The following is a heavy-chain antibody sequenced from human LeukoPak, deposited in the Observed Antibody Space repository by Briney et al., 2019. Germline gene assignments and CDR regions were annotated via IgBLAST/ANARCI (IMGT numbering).Heavy chain of an antibody. CDR1: GGSISSYY. D-gene: IGHD1-14*01. Sequence: SETLSLTCTVSGGSISSYYWSWIRQPPGKGLEWIGYIYYSGSTYYNPSLKSRVTISVDTSKNQFSLKLSSVTAADTAVYYCARTGLMDWFDPWGQGTLVTVSS. J-gene: IGHJ5*02. CDR3: ARTGLMDWFDP. V-gene: IGHV4-59*08. CDR2: IYYSGST.